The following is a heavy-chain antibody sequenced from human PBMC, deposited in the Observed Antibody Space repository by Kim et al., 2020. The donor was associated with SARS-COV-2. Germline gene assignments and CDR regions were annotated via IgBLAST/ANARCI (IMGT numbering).Heavy chain of an antibody. J-gene: IGHJ4*02. D-gene: IGHD5-18*01. V-gene: IGHV3-21*01. Sequence: GGSLRLSCAASGFTFSIYSMNWVRQAPGKGLEWVSSITSNSTFISYADSVKGRFTISRDNAKNSLYLQMNSLRAEDTAVYYCARGGIQLWENDYWGQGTLVTVSS. CDR2: ITSNSTFI. CDR1: GFTFSIYS. CDR3: ARGGIQLWENDY.